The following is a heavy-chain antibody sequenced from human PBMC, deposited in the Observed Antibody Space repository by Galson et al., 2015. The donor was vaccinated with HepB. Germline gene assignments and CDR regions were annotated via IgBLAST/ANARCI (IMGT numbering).Heavy chain of an antibody. J-gene: IGHJ4*02. Sequence: SLRLSCAASGFTFSNAWMSWVRQAPGKGLEWVGRIKSKTDGGTTDYAAPVKGRFTISRDDSKNTLYLQMNSLKTEDTAVYYCTTGPYDYVWGSWGQGTLVTVSS. CDR1: GFTFSNAW. CDR3: TTGPYDYVWGS. D-gene: IGHD3-16*01. CDR2: IKSKTDGGTT. V-gene: IGHV3-15*01.